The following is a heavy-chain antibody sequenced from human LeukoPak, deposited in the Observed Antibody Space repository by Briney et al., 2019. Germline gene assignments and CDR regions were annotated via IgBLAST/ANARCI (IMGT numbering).Heavy chain of an antibody. Sequence: GGSLRLSCVASGFTFSSYAMHWVRQAPGKGLEWVAVISFDGSSTYYADSVKGRFTISRDSSKNTLYLQMSSLRAEDTAVYYCAREPLYWGQGTLVTVSS. CDR2: ISFDGSST. D-gene: IGHD2-2*02. CDR1: GFTFSSYA. J-gene: IGHJ4*02. CDR3: AREPLY. V-gene: IGHV3-30*04.